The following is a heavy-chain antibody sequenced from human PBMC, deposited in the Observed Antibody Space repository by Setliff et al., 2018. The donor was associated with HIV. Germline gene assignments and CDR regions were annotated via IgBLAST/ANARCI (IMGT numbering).Heavy chain of an antibody. Sequence: GGSLRLSCVASGFTFSSYDMHWVRQAPGKGLEWVSYISSSSSTIYYADSVKGRFTISRDNAKNSLYLQMNSLRAEDTAVYYCARDLYYYDSSGYYAKPNWFDPWGQGTLVTVSS. CDR3: ARDLYYYDSSGYYAKPNWFDP. CDR2: ISSSSSTI. J-gene: IGHJ5*02. V-gene: IGHV3-48*01. D-gene: IGHD3-22*01. CDR1: GFTFSSYD.